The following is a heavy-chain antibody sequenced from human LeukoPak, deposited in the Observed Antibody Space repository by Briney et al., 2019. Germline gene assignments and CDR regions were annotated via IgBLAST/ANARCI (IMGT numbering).Heavy chain of an antibody. J-gene: IGHJ4*02. D-gene: IGHD2-8*02. CDR2: ISPTGSRT. V-gene: IGHV1-46*01. Sequence: ASVKVSFKASGFTFTNYYMHWVRQAPGQGLEWMGLISPTGSRTNYAQKFRGRVTMTRDTSTTTVYMELSSLRSEDTAVYYCAREESGGYFDYWGQGTLVTVSS. CDR1: GFTFTNYY. CDR3: AREESGGYFDY.